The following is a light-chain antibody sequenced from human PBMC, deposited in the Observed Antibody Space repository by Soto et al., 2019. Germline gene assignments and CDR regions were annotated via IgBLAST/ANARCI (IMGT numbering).Light chain of an antibody. Sequence: DIQMTQSPSSLSASVGDRVTITCRASQTISGWLAWYQQKPGKAPKLLIYKASSSESGVPPRFSGSGSGTEFTLTISSLQPDDFATYYCQQYNIYQTFGQGTKVDI. CDR3: QQYNIYQT. V-gene: IGKV1-5*03. CDR2: KAS. J-gene: IGKJ1*01. CDR1: QTISGW.